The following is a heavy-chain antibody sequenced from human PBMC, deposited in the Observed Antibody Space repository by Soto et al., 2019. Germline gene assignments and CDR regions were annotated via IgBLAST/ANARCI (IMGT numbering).Heavy chain of an antibody. CDR2: INRDGSST. J-gene: IGHJ4*02. CDR3: ARVILTAGEYYFDY. Sequence: EVQLVESGGGLVQPGGSLRLSCAASGFTFSSYWMHWVRQAPGKGLVWVSRINRDGSSTSYADSARGRVTISRDNAKNTLYLKVIGLRAEDTAVYYCARVILTAGEYYFDYWGQGIVVTVSS. V-gene: IGHV3-74*01. CDR1: GFTFSSYW. D-gene: IGHD6-13*01.